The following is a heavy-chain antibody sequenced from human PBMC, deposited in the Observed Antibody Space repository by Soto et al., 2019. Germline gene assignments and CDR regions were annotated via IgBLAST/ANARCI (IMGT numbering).Heavy chain of an antibody. D-gene: IGHD3-3*01. V-gene: IGHV4-59*01. Sequence: SETLSLTCTVSGGSISSYYWSWIRQPPGKGLEWIGYIYYSGSTNYNPSLKSRVTISVDTSKSQFSLKLSSVTAADTAVYYCARGPLTIFGVVTNYFDYWGQGTLVTVSS. CDR2: IYYSGST. CDR3: ARGPLTIFGVVTNYFDY. CDR1: GGSISSYY. J-gene: IGHJ4*02.